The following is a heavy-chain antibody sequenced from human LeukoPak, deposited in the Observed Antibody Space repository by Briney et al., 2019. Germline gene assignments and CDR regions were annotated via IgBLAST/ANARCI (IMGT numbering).Heavy chain of an antibody. Sequence: ASVKVSCKASGGTFSSYAISWVRQAPGQGLEWMGGIIPIFGTANYAQKFQGRVTITTDESTSTAYMELSSLRSEDTAVYYCASSQETYYYDSSGHLPTCWGQGTLVTVSS. CDR3: ASSQETYYYDSSGHLPTC. J-gene: IGHJ4*02. D-gene: IGHD3-22*01. CDR2: IIPIFGTA. V-gene: IGHV1-69*05. CDR1: GGTFSSYA.